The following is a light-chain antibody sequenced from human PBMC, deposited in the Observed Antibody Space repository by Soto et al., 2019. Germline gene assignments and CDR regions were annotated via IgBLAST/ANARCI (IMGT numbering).Light chain of an antibody. J-gene: IGKJ2*01. CDR2: AAS. CDR1: QNIFSY. Sequence: DIQMTQSPSSLSASVGDRVTITCRASQNIFSYLSWYQHKPGKAPKHLIYAASSLLSGVPSRFSGSGSGIDCSLTISSLQPEEFATFYCQQSYSVPLTFGQGTKVEI. V-gene: IGKV1-39*01. CDR3: QQSYSVPLT.